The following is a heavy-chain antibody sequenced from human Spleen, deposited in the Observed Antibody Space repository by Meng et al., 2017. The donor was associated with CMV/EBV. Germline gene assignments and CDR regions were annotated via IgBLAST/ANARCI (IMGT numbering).Heavy chain of an antibody. V-gene: IGHV1-2*02. CDR2: INPNSGDT. CDR1: GYTFTGYY. Sequence: ASVKVSCKASGYTFTGYYLHWVRQAPGQGLEWMGWINPNSGDTKYAQKFQDIVTMTRGTSISTVHMELSRLTSDDTAVYYCARGSASGYDSRSAYYISDYFDSWGQGTLVTVSS. CDR3: ARGSASGYDSRSAYYISDYFDS. D-gene: IGHD3-3*01. J-gene: IGHJ4*02.